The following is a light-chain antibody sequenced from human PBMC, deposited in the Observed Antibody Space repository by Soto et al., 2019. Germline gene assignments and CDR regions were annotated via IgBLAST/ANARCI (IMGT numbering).Light chain of an antibody. J-gene: IGKJ3*01. V-gene: IGKV1-33*01. CDR3: QQYDNLPPFT. Sequence: DLQMTQSPSSLSASVGDRVTITCQASQDISNYLNWYQQKPGKAPKLLIYDASNLETGVPSRFIRSGSGTDFTFPISSLQPEDIATYYCQQYDNLPPFTFGPGTKVDIK. CDR1: QDISNY. CDR2: DAS.